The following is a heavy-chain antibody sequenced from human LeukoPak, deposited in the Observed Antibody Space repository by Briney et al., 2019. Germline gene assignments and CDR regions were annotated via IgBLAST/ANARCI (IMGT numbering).Heavy chain of an antibody. V-gene: IGHV3-21*01. CDR1: GFTFSSYS. CDR2: ISSSSSYI. Sequence: GGSLRLSCAASGFTFSSYSMNWVRQAPGKGLEWVSSISSSSSYIYYADSVKGRFTISRDNAKNSLYLQMNSLGAEDTAVYYCARSPNRELRGYYYDSSGYTTFDYWCQGTLVTVSS. J-gene: IGHJ4*02. CDR3: ARSPNRELRGYYYDSSGYTTFDY. D-gene: IGHD3-22*01.